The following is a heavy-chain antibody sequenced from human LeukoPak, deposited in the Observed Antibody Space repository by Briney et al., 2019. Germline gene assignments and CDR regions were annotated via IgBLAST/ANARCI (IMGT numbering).Heavy chain of an antibody. Sequence: PGGSLRLSCAASGFTFSSYSMNWVRQAPGKGLEWVSSISSSSSYIYYADSVKGRFTISRDNSKNTLYLQMNSLRAEDTAVYYCASPPGGTTRGYFDYWGQGTLVTVSS. D-gene: IGHD1-1*01. V-gene: IGHV3-21*01. CDR3: ASPPGGTTRGYFDY. CDR2: ISSSSSYI. CDR1: GFTFSSYS. J-gene: IGHJ4*02.